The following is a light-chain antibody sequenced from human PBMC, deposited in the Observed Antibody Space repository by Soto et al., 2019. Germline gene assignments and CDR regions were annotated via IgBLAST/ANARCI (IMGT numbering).Light chain of an antibody. CDR2: AAS. V-gene: IGKV1-39*01. CDR3: QQSYSTPPYT. Sequence: DIQMTQSPSSLSASVGDTVIITCRASQSISNDLYWYQQKPGKAPKLLIYAASTLQGGVPSRFSGSGSGTDFTLTISSLQPEDFATDYCQQSYSTPPYTFGQGTRLEIK. J-gene: IGKJ2*01. CDR1: QSISND.